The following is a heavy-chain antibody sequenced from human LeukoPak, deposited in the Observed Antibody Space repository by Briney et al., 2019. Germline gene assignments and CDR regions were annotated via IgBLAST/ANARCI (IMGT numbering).Heavy chain of an antibody. J-gene: IGHJ3*02. CDR2: IYYSGST. V-gene: IGHV4-59*01. CDR1: GGSISSYY. CDR3: ARDLESYYYDSSGYYGAFDI. Sequence: SETLSLTCTVSGGSISSYYWSWIRQPPGKGLEWIGYIYYSGSTNYNPSLKSRVTISVDTSKNQFSLKLSSVTAADTAVYYCARDLESYYYDSSGYYGAFDIWGQGTMVTVSS. D-gene: IGHD3-22*01.